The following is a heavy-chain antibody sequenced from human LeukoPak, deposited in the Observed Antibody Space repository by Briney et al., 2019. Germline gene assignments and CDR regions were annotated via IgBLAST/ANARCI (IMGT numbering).Heavy chain of an antibody. J-gene: IGHJ3*02. CDR3: ARDHGGYCSGGSCFWDAFDI. V-gene: IGHV1-18*01. D-gene: IGHD2-15*01. CDR1: SYTFTSYG. Sequence: ASVKVSCKASSYTFTSYGISWVRQAPGQGLEWMGWISAYNGNTNYAQKLQGRVTMTTDTSTSTAYMELRSLRSDDTAVYYCARDHGGYCSGGSCFWDAFDIWGQGTMVTVSS. CDR2: ISAYNGNT.